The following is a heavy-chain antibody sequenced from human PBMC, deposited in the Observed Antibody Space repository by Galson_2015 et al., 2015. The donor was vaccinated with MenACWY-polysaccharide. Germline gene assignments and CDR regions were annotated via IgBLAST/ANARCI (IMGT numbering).Heavy chain of an antibody. Sequence: SLRLSCAASGFTFSSYGMHWVRQAPGKGLEWVAVISYHGTNKYYADSVKGRFTISRDNSKNTLYLEMNSLRAEDTAVYYCAKTSSSSWTEFGYWGQGTLVTVSS. CDR1: GFTFSSYG. V-gene: IGHV3-30*18. D-gene: IGHD6-13*01. J-gene: IGHJ4*02. CDR3: AKTSSSSWTEFGY. CDR2: ISYHGTNK.